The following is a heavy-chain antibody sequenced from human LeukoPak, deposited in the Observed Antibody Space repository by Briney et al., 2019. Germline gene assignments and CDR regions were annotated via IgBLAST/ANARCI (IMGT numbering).Heavy chain of an antibody. D-gene: IGHD3-3*01. CDR3: AKLFWSGYSLPQPDDY. CDR1: GFTFSSYG. V-gene: IGHV3-30*02. J-gene: IGHJ4*02. CDR2: IRYDGSNK. Sequence: GGSLRLSCAASGFTFSSYGMHWVRQAPGKGLEWVAFIRYDGSNKYYADSVKGRFTISRDNSKNTLYLQMNSLRAEDTAVYYCAKLFWSGYSLPQPDDYWGQGTLVTVSS.